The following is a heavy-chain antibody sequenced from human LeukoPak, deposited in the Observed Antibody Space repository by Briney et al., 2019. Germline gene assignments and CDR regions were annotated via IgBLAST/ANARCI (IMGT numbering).Heavy chain of an antibody. Sequence: ASVKVSCKASGYTFTGHYMHWVRQAPGQGLEWMGWINPNSGGTNSAQKFQGRVTMTSDTSISTAYMELNRLRSDDTAIYYCARATTGGIPDYWGQGTLVTVSS. CDR3: ARATTGGIPDY. V-gene: IGHV1-2*02. CDR1: GYTFTGHY. J-gene: IGHJ4*02. CDR2: INPNSGGT. D-gene: IGHD1-14*01.